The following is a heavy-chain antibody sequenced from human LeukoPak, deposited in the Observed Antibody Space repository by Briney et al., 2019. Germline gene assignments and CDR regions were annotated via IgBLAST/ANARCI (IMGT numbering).Heavy chain of an antibody. D-gene: IGHD3-22*01. Sequence: SVKVSCKASGGTFSSYAISWVRQAPGQGLEWMGRIIPIFGTANYAQKFQGRVTITTDESTSTAYMELSSLRSEDTAVYYCARDLKYYYDSSGYYEAGYWGQGTLVTVSP. CDR3: ARDLKYYYDSSGYYEAGY. J-gene: IGHJ4*02. CDR1: GGTFSSYA. CDR2: IIPIFGTA. V-gene: IGHV1-69*05.